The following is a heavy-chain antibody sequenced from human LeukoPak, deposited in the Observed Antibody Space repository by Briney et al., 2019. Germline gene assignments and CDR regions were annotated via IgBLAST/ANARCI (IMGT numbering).Heavy chain of an antibody. CDR1: GFTFSSYA. Sequence: GGSLRLSCAASGFTFSSYAMSWVRQAPGKGLEWVSAISGSGGSTYYADSVKGRFTISRDNSKNTLYLQMNSLRAEDTAVYYCARDQSIAGPTTADYWGQGTLVTVSS. CDR3: ARDQSIAGPTTADY. V-gene: IGHV3-23*01. D-gene: IGHD1-26*01. CDR2: ISGSGGST. J-gene: IGHJ4*02.